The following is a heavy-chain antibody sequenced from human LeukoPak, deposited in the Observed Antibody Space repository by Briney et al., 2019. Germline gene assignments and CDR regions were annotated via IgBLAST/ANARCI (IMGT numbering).Heavy chain of an antibody. CDR1: GYTFTSYG. Sequence: EASVKVSCKASGYTFTSYGISGVRQAPGQGLEWMGWISAYNGNTNYAQKLQGRVTMTTDTSTSTAYMELRSLRSDDTAVYYCARGAAIVGATKGGDYWGQGTLVTVSS. D-gene: IGHD1-26*01. CDR2: ISAYNGNT. CDR3: ARGAAIVGATKGGDY. V-gene: IGHV1-18*01. J-gene: IGHJ4*02.